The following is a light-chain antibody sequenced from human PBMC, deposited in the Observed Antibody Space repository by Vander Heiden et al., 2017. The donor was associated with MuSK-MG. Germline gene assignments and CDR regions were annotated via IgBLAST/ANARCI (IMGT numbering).Light chain of an antibody. J-gene: IGKJ1*01. CDR1: QSISSW. Sequence: DIQMTQSPSTLSASVGDRVTITCRASQSISSWLAWYQQNPGKAPKLLIYDASSLESGVPSRFSGSGSGTEFTLTISSLQPDDFATYYCQQHNSYSGTFGQGTKVEIK. V-gene: IGKV1-5*01. CDR2: DAS. CDR3: QQHNSYSGT.